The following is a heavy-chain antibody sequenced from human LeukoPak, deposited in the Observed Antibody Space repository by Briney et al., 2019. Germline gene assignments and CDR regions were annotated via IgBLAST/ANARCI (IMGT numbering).Heavy chain of an antibody. CDR3: ARGMDYDILAGPPDY. Sequence: GGSLRLSCATSAFTFSSYAIHSVRQAPDRGLGWVALISYDGSHKTDAASVSGRFTVSRDTSKHSLYLQMNSLRGEDTAVYYCARGMDYDILAGPPDYWGQGTLVTVSS. J-gene: IGHJ4*02. V-gene: IGHV3-30*08. CDR2: ISYDGSHK. CDR1: AFTFSSYA. D-gene: IGHD3-9*01.